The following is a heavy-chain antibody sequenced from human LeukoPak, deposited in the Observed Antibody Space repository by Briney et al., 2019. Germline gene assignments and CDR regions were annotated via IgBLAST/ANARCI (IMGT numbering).Heavy chain of an antibody. CDR3: ARGRIASDIVVVPAYWFDP. J-gene: IGHJ5*02. V-gene: IGHV4-34*01. CDR1: GGSISSYY. D-gene: IGHD2-2*01. CDR2: INHSGST. Sequence: SETLSLTCTVSGGSISSYYWSWIRQPPGKGLEWIGEINHSGSTNYNPSLKSRVTISVDTSKNQFSLKLSSVTAADTAVYYCARGRIASDIVVVPAYWFDPWGQGTLVTVSS.